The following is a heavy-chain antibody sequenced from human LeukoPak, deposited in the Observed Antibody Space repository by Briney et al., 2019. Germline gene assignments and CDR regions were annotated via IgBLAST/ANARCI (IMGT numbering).Heavy chain of an antibody. J-gene: IGHJ4*02. CDR3: TREEIGFDY. V-gene: IGHV3-49*04. Sequence: GGSLRLSCTASGFTFGDYAMSWVRQAPGKGLEWVGFIRSKAYGGTTEYAASVKGRFTISRDDSKSIAYLQMNGLKTEDTAVYYCTREEIGFDYWGQGTLVTVSS. CDR2: IRSKAYGGTT. CDR1: GFTFGDYA. D-gene: IGHD3-16*01.